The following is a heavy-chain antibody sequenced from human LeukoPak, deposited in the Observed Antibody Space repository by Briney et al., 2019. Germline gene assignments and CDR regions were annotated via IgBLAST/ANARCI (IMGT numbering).Heavy chain of an antibody. CDR2: VGTDSDR. Sequence: GGSLRLPCAASGFTFRTSAFSWVRHSPGRGLEWVSTVGTDSDRYYADSVKGRFTISRDNSKYTMYLQMTGLRADDTAVYYCATKTPGIPPFDSWGQGTLVTVSP. J-gene: IGHJ4*02. D-gene: IGHD6-13*01. CDR1: GFTFRTSA. CDR3: ATKTPGIPPFDS. V-gene: IGHV3-23*01.